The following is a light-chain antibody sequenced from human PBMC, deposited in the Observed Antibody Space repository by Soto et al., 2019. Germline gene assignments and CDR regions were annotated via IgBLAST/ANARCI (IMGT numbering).Light chain of an antibody. Sequence: DIVLTQSPGTLSLSPGERATLSCRASQTFSSNFLAWYQQKPGQAPRLFIYGASSRATGIPDRFSGGGSGTDFTLTISRLEPEDFAVYYCQQYVTSPGTFGQGTNVEIK. J-gene: IGKJ1*01. CDR3: QQYVTSPGT. CDR1: QTFSSNF. CDR2: GAS. V-gene: IGKV3-20*01.